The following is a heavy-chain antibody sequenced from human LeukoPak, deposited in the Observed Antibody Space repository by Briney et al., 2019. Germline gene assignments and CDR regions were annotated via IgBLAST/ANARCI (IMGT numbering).Heavy chain of an antibody. CDR1: GFTFSRYW. CDR3: ARDFQWLVRYYFDY. D-gene: IGHD6-19*01. Sequence: GGSLTLSCGASGFTFSRYWMHWVRQAPGMGLVWVSRINSDGSGTTYADSVKGRVTISRDNSKNTLYLQMNSLRADDTAVYYCARDFQWLVRYYFDYWGQGTLVTVSS. CDR2: INSDGSGT. V-gene: IGHV3-74*01. J-gene: IGHJ4*02.